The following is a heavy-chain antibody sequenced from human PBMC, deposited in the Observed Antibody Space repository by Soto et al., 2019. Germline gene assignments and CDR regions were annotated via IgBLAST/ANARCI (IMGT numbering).Heavy chain of an antibody. CDR2: IKSKTDGGTT. CDR1: SVSNAW. V-gene: IGHV3-15*07. CDR3: TTSVYCSGGSCYSGPDY. J-gene: IGHJ4*02. Sequence: SVSNAWMNWVRQAPGKGLEWVGRIKSKTDGGTTDYAAPVKGRFTISRDDSKNTLYLQMNSLKTEDTAVYYCTTSVYCSGGSCYSGPDYWGQGTLVTVSS. D-gene: IGHD2-15*01.